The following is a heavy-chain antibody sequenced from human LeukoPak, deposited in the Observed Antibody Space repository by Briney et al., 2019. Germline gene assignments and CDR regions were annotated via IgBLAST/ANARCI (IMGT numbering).Heavy chain of an antibody. CDR2: VYTSGST. Sequence: PSETLSLTXSVSGGSISGYYWTWIRQPAGKGLEWMGRVYTSGSTHYNPSRKTRLTMSVDTSKNQFSLKLSSVTAADTAVYYCARLITGTTTAFDIWGQGTMVTVSS. CDR1: GGSISGYY. V-gene: IGHV4-4*07. CDR3: ARLITGTTTAFDI. D-gene: IGHD1-7*01. J-gene: IGHJ3*02.